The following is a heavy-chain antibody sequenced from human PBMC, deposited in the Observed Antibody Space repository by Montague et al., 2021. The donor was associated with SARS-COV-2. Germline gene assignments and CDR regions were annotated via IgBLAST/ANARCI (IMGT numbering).Heavy chain of an antibody. Sequence: SETLSLTCTVSGDSVSSSDHYWGWIRQPPGKGLEWLGIFYYSGYTYYNPSFKGRVTISIDASKNQFSLKLNSLTATDTAIYPCARRRLREDYFDFWGQGTLLAVSS. D-gene: IGHD4-17*01. J-gene: IGHJ4*02. V-gene: IGHV4-39*01. CDR1: GDSVSSSDHY. CDR2: FYYSGYT. CDR3: ARRRLREDYFDF.